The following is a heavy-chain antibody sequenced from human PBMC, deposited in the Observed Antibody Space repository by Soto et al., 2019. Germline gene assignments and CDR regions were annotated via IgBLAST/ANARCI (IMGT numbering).Heavy chain of an antibody. V-gene: IGHV3-30*18. D-gene: IGHD3-3*01. J-gene: IGHJ4*02. CDR2: VSHDGSNK. CDR3: AKDRTGADFWSGSPSDY. CDR1: GFTISSYG. Sequence: GGSLRLSCAASGFTISSYGMHWVRQATGKGLEWVASVSHDGSNKNYADSVKGRFTISRDNSRNTLFLEMNSLRDEDTAVYYCAKDRTGADFWSGSPSDYWGRGTLVTVSS.